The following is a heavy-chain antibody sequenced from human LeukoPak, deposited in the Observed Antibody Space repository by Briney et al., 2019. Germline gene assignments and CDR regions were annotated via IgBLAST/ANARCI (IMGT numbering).Heavy chain of an antibody. CDR1: GFTFSSYS. Sequence: PGGSLRLSCAASGFTFSSYSMNWVRQAPGKGLEWVSSISSSSSYIYYADSVKGRFTISRDNAKNSLYLQMNSLRAEDTAVYYCARGENDILTGYYDRYYYYMDVWGKGTTVTVSS. J-gene: IGHJ6*03. CDR2: ISSSSSYI. CDR3: ARGENDILTGYYDRYYYYMDV. V-gene: IGHV3-21*01. D-gene: IGHD3-9*01.